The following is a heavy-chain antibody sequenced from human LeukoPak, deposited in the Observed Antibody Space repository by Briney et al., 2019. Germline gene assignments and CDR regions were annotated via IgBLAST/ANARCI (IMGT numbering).Heavy chain of an antibody. J-gene: IGHJ5*02. D-gene: IGHD3-3*01. CDR2: ISGSGGSA. CDR3: AKSVGTYYDFWSGYPGGDWFDP. Sequence: GGSLRLSCAASGFTFSSYAMSWVRQAPGKGLEWVSAISGSGGSAYHADSVKGRFTISRDNSKNTLYLQMNSLRAEDTAVYYCAKSVGTYYDFWSGYPGGDWFDPWGQGTLVTVSS. CDR1: GFTFSSYA. V-gene: IGHV3-23*01.